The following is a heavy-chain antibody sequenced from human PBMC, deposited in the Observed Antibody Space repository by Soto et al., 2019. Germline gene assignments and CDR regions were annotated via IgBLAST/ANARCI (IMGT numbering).Heavy chain of an antibody. Sequence: QVQLVQSGAEVKKPGSSVKVSCKASGGTFSSYAISWVRQAPGQGLEWMGGIIPIFGTANYAQKFQGRVTITADESTSTAYMELSSLRSEDTAVYYCAIDDELSGAVHYYYSGMDVWGQGTTVTVSS. V-gene: IGHV1-69*01. CDR2: IIPIFGTA. CDR1: GGTFSSYA. J-gene: IGHJ6*02. CDR3: AIDDELSGAVHYYYSGMDV. D-gene: IGHD3-16*02.